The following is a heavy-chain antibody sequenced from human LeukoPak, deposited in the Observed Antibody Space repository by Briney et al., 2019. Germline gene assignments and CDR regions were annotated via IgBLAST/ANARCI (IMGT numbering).Heavy chain of an antibody. CDR3: AKVQRGYSYGHFDY. J-gene: IGHJ4*02. V-gene: IGHV3-23*01. Sequence: GGSLRLSSAASGFTFSSYAMCRVRQAPGKVLEWGSAISGSGGSTYYADSVKGRFTISRDNSKNTLYLQMNSLRAEDTAVYYCAKVQRGYSYGHFDYWGQGTLVTVSS. CDR1: GFTFSSYA. CDR2: ISGSGGST. D-gene: IGHD5-18*01.